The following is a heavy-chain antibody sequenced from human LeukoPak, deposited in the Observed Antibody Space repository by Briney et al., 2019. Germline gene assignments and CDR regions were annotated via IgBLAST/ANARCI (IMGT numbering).Heavy chain of an antibody. Sequence: GGSLRLSCAASGFTFSSYDMNWVRQAPGKGLEWVSYISSAGGSIHYADSVKGRFTISRDNAENSLYLQINSLRAEDTAVCYCARARETVLWYFDLWGRGTLVSVSS. V-gene: IGHV3-48*03. CDR1: GFTFSSYD. J-gene: IGHJ2*01. D-gene: IGHD1-26*01. CDR3: ARARETVLWYFDL. CDR2: ISSAGGSI.